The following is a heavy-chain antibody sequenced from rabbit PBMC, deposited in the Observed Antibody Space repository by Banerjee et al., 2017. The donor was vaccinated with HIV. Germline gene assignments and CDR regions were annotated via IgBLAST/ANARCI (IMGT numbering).Heavy chain of an antibody. CDR1: GFDFSSYG. D-gene: IGHD2-1*01. V-gene: IGHV1S47*01. CDR3: VSYDDYGDRNL. Sequence: EESGGDLVQPEGSLTLTCKASGFDFSSYGVSWVRQAPGKGLEWIGYIDPVFRSTYYASWVNGRFTISSHNAQNTLYLQLNSLTAADTATYFCVSYDDYGDRNLWGQGTLVTVS. CDR2: IDPVFRST. J-gene: IGHJ4*01.